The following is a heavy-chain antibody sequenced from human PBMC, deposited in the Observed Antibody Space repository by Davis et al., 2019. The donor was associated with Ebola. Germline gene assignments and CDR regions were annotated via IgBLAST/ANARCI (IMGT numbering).Heavy chain of an antibody. CDR2: MNPNSGNT. D-gene: IGHD1-14*01. J-gene: IGHJ6*02. Sequence: AASVQVFCKASGYAFTSYDINWVRQATGQGLEWMGWMNPNSGNTGYVERFQGRVTMSRNTSISTAYMELSSLRSEDTAVYYCARSGVRGYYNGMDVWGQGTTVTVSS. CDR3: ARSGVRGYYNGMDV. CDR1: GYAFTSYD. V-gene: IGHV1-8*01.